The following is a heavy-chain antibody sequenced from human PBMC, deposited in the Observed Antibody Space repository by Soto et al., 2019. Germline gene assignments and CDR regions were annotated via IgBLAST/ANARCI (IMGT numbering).Heavy chain of an antibody. Sequence: EVQLVESGGGLVQPGGSLRLSCAASGFTFSSYWMSWVRQAPGKGLEWVANIKQDGSEKYYVDSVKGRFTISRDNAKNSLYLQMNSLRAEDTSVYYCARDPNGERIQLWLHWCQGTLVTVSS. CDR1: GFTFSSYW. V-gene: IGHV3-7*05. CDR3: ARDPNGERIQLWLH. CDR2: IKQDGSEK. J-gene: IGHJ4*02. D-gene: IGHD5-18*01.